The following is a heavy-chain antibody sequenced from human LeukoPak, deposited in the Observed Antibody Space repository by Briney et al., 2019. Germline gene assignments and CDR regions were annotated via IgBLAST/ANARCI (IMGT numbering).Heavy chain of an antibody. CDR2: IYTSGST. D-gene: IGHD7-27*01. CDR1: GGSISSYY. V-gene: IGHV4-4*07. J-gene: IGHJ4*02. CDR3: ARDGATGWGPPFDY. Sequence: SETLSLTCTVSGGSISSYYWSWIRQPAGKGLEWIGRIYTSGSTNYNPSLKSRVTMSVDTSKNQFSLKLSSVTAADTAVYYCARDGATGWGPPFDYWGQGTLVTVSS.